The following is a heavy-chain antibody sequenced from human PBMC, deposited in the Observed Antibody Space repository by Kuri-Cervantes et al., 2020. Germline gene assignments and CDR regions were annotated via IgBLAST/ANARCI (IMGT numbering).Heavy chain of an antibody. CDR1: GFTFSSYW. Sequence: GGSLRLSCAASGFTFSSYWMSWVRQAPGKGLEWVANIKQDGSEKNYVDSVKGRFTISRDNAKNSLYLQMNSLRAEDTAVYYCASGTELLWFGDYYYGMDVWGQGTTVTVSS. CDR3: ASGTELLWFGDYYYGMDV. V-gene: IGHV3-7*01. D-gene: IGHD3-10*01. J-gene: IGHJ6*02. CDR2: IKQDGSEK.